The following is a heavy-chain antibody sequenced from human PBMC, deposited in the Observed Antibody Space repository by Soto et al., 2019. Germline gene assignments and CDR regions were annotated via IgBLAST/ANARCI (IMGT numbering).Heavy chain of an antibody. J-gene: IGHJ3*01. D-gene: IGHD2-15*01. CDR1: CYTFTNYC. V-gene: IGHV1-18*04. CDR3: AREGDIVGIDDFDV. CDR2: ISGYNGNT. Sequence: ASLKVSFKTSCYTFTNYCVDLLRHSPGQGLEWMGWISGYNGNTKYAQKFQGRVTMTTDKSTSTAYMELRSLRSDDTAVYYCAREGDIVGIDDFDVWGQGTMVTVSS.